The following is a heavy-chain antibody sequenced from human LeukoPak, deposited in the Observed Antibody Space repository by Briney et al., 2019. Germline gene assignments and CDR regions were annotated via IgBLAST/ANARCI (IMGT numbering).Heavy chain of an antibody. Sequence: ASVKVSCKASGYTFTGYYMHWVRQAPGQGLEWMGWINPNSGGTNYAQKFQGWVTMTRDTSISTAYMELSRLRSDDTAVYYCARGVHSSGYYRYFDYWGQGTLVTVSS. CDR2: INPNSGGT. D-gene: IGHD3-22*01. CDR1: GYTFTGYY. J-gene: IGHJ4*02. V-gene: IGHV1-2*04. CDR3: ARGVHSSGYYRYFDY.